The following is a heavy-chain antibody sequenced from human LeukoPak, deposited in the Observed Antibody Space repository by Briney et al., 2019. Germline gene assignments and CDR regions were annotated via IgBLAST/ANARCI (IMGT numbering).Heavy chain of an antibody. V-gene: IGHV3-21*01. CDR1: GFTFSSYS. J-gene: IGHJ3*02. CDR3: AREGRTVGDAFDI. Sequence: GGSLRLSCAASGFTFSSYSMNWVRQAPGKGLEWVSSISSSSSYIYYADSVKGRFTISRDNAKNSLYLQMNSLRAEDTAVYYCAREGRTVGDAFDIWGQGTMVTASS. CDR2: ISSSSSYI. D-gene: IGHD2-8*02.